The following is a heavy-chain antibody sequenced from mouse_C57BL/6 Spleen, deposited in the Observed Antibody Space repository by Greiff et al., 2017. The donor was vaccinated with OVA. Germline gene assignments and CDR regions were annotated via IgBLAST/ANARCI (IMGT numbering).Heavy chain of an antibody. Sequence: VKLVESGPGLVQPSQSLSITCTVSGFSFTSYGVHWVRQSPGKGLEWLGVIWSGGSTDYNAAFISRLSISKDNSKSQVFFKMNSLQADDTAIYYCASPSTGYYAMDYWGQGTSVTVSS. D-gene: IGHD6-1*01. CDR3: ASPSTGYYAMDY. J-gene: IGHJ4*01. V-gene: IGHV2-2*01. CDR2: IWSGGST. CDR1: GFSFTSYG.